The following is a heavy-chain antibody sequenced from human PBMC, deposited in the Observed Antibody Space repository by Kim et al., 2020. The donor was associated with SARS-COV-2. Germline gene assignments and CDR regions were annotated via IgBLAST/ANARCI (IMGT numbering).Heavy chain of an antibody. Sequence: GGSLRLSCAASGFTVSSNYMSWVRQAPGKGLEWVSIIYSGGTTYYAGSAKGRFTISRDNSKNTLYLQMNSLRAEDTAVYYCARGGSAFFTMVRTGGYFDYWGKGTRVTVSS. D-gene: IGHD3-10*01. CDR3: ARGGSAFFTMVRTGGYFDY. CDR1: GFTVSSNY. V-gene: IGHV3-53*01. CDR2: IYSGGTT. J-gene: IGHJ4*02.